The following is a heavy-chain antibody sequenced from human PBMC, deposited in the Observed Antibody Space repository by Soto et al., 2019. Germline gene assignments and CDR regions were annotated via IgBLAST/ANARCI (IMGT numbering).Heavy chain of an antibody. Sequence: ASVKVSCKASGGTFSSYAISWVRQAPGQGLEWMGGIIPIFGTANYAQKFQGRVTITADESTSTAYMELSSLRSEDTAVYYCARRAPYDSSGYSSPPYYFDYWGQGTLVSVSS. V-gene: IGHV1-69*13. CDR1: GGTFSSYA. J-gene: IGHJ4*02. CDR2: IIPIFGTA. D-gene: IGHD3-22*01. CDR3: ARRAPYDSSGYSSPPYYFDY.